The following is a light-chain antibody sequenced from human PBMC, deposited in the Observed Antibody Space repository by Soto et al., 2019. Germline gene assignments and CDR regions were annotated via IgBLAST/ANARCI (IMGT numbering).Light chain of an antibody. V-gene: IGKV1-39*01. CDR2: ATS. J-gene: IGKJ1*01. CDR1: QSIDSY. Sequence: DIQMTQSPSSLSASIGDRVTITCRASQSIDSYLNWYQQKPGKAPNLLIYATSTLETGVPSRFSGSGSGTDFTLTISSLQPEDFATYYCQQSYGIPRTFGQGTKVDIK. CDR3: QQSYGIPRT.